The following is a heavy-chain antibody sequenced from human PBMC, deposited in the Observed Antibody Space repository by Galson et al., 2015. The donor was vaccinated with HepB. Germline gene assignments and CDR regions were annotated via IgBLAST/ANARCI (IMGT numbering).Heavy chain of an antibody. V-gene: IGHV1-18*04. J-gene: IGHJ6*02. CDR3: ARRKQWLDYYYYGMDV. CDR2: ISAYNGNT. Sequence: SVKDSCKASGGTFTSYGISWVRQAPGQGLEWMGWISAYNGNTNYAQKLQGRVTMTTDTSTSTAYMELRSLRSDDTAVYYCARRKQWLDYYYYGMDVWGQGTTVTVSS. CDR1: GGTFTSYG. D-gene: IGHD6-19*01.